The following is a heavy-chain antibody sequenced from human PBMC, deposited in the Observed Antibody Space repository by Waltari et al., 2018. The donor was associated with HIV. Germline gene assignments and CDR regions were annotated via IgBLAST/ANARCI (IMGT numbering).Heavy chain of an antibody. CDR2: IYFDGYKK. CDR1: GFTFSHQG. Sequence: QVQMVVSGGGVVQPGRSLRLSCAASGFTFSHQGMHWVRQAPGKGLEWVAVIYFDGYKKYHADSVRGRFTISRDNSKNTLYLQMNSLRPEDTAMYYCAKDQEWLIQYYLDYWGQGTLVTVSS. J-gene: IGHJ4*02. V-gene: IGHV3-30*18. D-gene: IGHD6-19*01. CDR3: AKDQEWLIQYYLDY.